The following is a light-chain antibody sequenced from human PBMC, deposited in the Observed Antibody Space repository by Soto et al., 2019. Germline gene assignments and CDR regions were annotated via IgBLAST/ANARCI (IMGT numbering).Light chain of an antibody. CDR2: GAS. Sequence: EVVLTQSPATLSLSPGEGATLSCRASQSVRRYLAWYQHKPGQAPRLLIYGASTRATGIPARFSGSGSGTEFTLTISSLQSEDFAVYYCQQYNNWPPIPFGQGTRLEIK. CDR3: QQYNNWPPIP. CDR1: QSVRRY. V-gene: IGKV3-15*01. J-gene: IGKJ5*01.